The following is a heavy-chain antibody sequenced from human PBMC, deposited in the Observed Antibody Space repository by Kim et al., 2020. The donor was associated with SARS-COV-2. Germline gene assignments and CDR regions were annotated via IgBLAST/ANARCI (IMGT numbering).Heavy chain of an antibody. Sequence: GGSLRLSCAASGFTVSSNYMSWVRQAPGKGLEWVSVIYSGGSTYYADSVKGRFTISRDNSKNTLYLQMNSLRAEDTAVYYCASEYYYDSSEGIGYGMDVWGQGTTVTVSS. J-gene: IGHJ6*02. V-gene: IGHV3-53*01. CDR3: ASEYYYDSSEGIGYGMDV. D-gene: IGHD3-22*01. CDR1: GFTVSSNY. CDR2: IYSGGST.